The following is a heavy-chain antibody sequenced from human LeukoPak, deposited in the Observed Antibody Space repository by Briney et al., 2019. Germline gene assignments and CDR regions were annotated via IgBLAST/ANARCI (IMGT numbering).Heavy chain of an antibody. CDR3: ARGVLRYFGPNWFDP. V-gene: IGHV4-59*01. D-gene: IGHD3-9*01. Sequence: SETLSLTCTVSGGSISYYYWSWIRQSPGKGLEWIGYIYYSGTTNYNPSLKSRVTISVDTSKNQFSLKLSSVTAADTAVYYCARGVLRYFGPNWFDPWGQGTLVTVSS. CDR2: IYYSGTT. J-gene: IGHJ5*02. CDR1: GGSISYYY.